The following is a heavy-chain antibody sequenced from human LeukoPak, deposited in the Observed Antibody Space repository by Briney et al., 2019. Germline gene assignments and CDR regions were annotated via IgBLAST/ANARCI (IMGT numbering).Heavy chain of an antibody. CDR1: GYTFTSYY. Sequence: ASVKVSCKASGYTFTSYYMHWVRQAPGQGLEWMGIINPSGGSTSYAQKFQGRVTMTRDTSTSTVYMELSSLRSEDTAVYYCARDQPREDYVWGSYRYTLGYWGQGTLVTASS. CDR2: INPSGGST. J-gene: IGHJ4*02. D-gene: IGHD3-16*02. CDR3: ARDQPREDYVWGSYRYTLGY. V-gene: IGHV1-46*01.